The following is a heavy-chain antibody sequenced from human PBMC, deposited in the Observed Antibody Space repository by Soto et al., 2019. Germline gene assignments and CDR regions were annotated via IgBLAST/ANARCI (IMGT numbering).Heavy chain of an antibody. CDR1: GGTFSSYT. Sequence: QVQLVQSGAEVKKPGSSVKVSCKASGGTFSSYTISWVRQAPGQGLEWMGRIIPILGIANYAQKFQGRVTITADKSTSTAYMELSSLRSEDTVVYYCARASVAGPTEHFQHWGQGTLVTVSS. D-gene: IGHD6-19*01. V-gene: IGHV1-69*02. CDR2: IIPILGIA. CDR3: ARASVAGPTEHFQH. J-gene: IGHJ1*01.